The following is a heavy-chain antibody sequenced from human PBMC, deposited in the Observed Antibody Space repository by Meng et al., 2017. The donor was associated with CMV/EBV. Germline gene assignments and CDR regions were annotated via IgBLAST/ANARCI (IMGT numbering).Heavy chain of an antibody. CDR2: IKQDGSEK. D-gene: IGHD3-3*01. J-gene: IGHJ6*02. V-gene: IGHV3-7*01. CDR3: ARVIGDYDFWSGYSLYYYYGMDV. Sequence: GESLKISCAASGFTLSTYWMTWVRQAPGKGLEWVANIKQDGSEKYYVDSVKGRFTISRDNAKNSLYLQMNSLRAEDTAVYYCARVIGDYDFWSGYSLYYYYGMDVWGQGTTVTVSS. CDR1: GFTLSTYW.